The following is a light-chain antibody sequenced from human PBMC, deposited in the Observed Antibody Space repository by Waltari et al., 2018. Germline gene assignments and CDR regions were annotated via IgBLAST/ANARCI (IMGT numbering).Light chain of an antibody. CDR2: AAS. CDR1: QGISSY. V-gene: IGKV1-8*01. Sequence: AIRMTQSPSSLSPSTGDRVTITCRASQGISSYLDWYQQKPGKAPKLLIYAASTLQSVVPSRFSGSGSGTDFTLTISCLQSEDFATYYCQQYYSYPVFGQGTKLEIK. CDR3: QQYYSYPV. J-gene: IGKJ2*01.